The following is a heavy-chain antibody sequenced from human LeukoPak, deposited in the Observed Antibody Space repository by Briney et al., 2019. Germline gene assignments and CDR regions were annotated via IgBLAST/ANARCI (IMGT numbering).Heavy chain of an antibody. CDR3: ATLLPGIVGASRAEDY. CDR1: GFTFSSYS. D-gene: IGHD1-26*01. V-gene: IGHV3-21*01. J-gene: IGHJ4*02. CDR2: ISSSSSYI. Sequence: RAGGSLRLSCAASGFTFSSYSMNWVRQAPGKGLEWLSSISSSSSYIYYADSVKGRFTISRDNAKNSLYLQMNSLRAEDTAVYYCATLLPGIVGASRAEDYWGQGTRVTVSS.